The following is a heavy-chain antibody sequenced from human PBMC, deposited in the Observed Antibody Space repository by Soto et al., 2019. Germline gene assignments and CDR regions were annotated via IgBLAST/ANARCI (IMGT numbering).Heavy chain of an antibody. CDR2: ISSSSSYI. V-gene: IGHV3-21*01. Sequence: GGSLRLSCAASGFTFSSYNMNWVRQAPGKGLEWVSSISSSSSYIYYADSVKGRFTISRDNAKNSLYLQMNSLRAEDTAVYYCARQSNVNWFDPWGQGTLVTVSS. D-gene: IGHD1-1*01. CDR1: GFTFSSYN. CDR3: ARQSNVNWFDP. J-gene: IGHJ5*02.